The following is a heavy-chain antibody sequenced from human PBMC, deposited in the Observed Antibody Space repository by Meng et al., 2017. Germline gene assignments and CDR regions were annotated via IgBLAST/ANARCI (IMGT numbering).Heavy chain of an antibody. D-gene: IGHD3-22*01. V-gene: IGHV3-21*01. Sequence: ETLSLTCAASGFTFSSYSMNWVRQAPGKGLEWVSSISSSSSYIYYADSVKGRFTISRDNAKNSLYLQMNSLRAEDTAVYYCARAPSITTTTNYWGQGTLVTVSS. CDR3: ARAPSITTTTNY. CDR2: ISSSSSYI. J-gene: IGHJ4*02. CDR1: GFTFSSYS.